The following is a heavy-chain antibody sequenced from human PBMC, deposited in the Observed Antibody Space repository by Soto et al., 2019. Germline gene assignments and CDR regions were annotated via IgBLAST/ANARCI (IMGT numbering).Heavy chain of an antibody. D-gene: IGHD2-15*01. V-gene: IGHV3-7*01. Sequence: EVQLVESGGGLVQPGGSLRLSCAASGFTFSSYWMSWVRQAPGKGLEWVANIKQDGREKYYVDSVKGRFTISRDNAKNSLYLQMNSLRAEDTDVYYCARPYCSGGSCIDYWGQGTLVTVSS. CDR2: IKQDGREK. CDR3: ARPYCSGGSCIDY. CDR1: GFTFSSYW. J-gene: IGHJ4*02.